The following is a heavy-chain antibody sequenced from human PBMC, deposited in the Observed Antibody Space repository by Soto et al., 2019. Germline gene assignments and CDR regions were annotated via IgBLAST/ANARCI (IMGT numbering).Heavy chain of an antibody. J-gene: IGHJ6*02. D-gene: IGHD3-3*02. Sequence: SETLSLTCAVSGYSIGSGYYWAWIRQSPGKGLEWIGSIYHAGSVYYNPSLNGRVALSMDTSKNHFSLKLTSVTAADTAVYYCARTFDYYGMDVWAQGTMVTVFS. CDR3: ARTFDYYGMDV. CDR2: IYHAGSV. V-gene: IGHV4-38-2*01. CDR1: GYSIGSGYY.